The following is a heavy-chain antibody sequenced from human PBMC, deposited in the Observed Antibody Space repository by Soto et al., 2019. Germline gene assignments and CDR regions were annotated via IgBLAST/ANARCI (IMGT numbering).Heavy chain of an antibody. V-gene: IGHV1-69*01. CDR2: IVPMFGTA. CDR3: SRGVYYDSRGYYFFF. CDR1: GGTFSRYA. D-gene: IGHD3-22*01. J-gene: IGHJ4*02. Sequence: QVQLVQSGAEVKKPGSSVKVSCKASGGTFSRYALSWVRQAPGQGPEWMGGIVPMFGTANYAQKFQGRVTITADEATSTAYRQLSSLRSEDTAVYYCSRGVYYDSRGYYFFFWGPGTLVNVSS.